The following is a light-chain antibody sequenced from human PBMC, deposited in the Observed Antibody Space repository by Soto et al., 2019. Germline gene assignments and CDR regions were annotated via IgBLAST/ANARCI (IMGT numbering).Light chain of an antibody. CDR1: QSVSNSY. J-gene: IGKJ1*01. CDR2: GAS. Sequence: EIVLTQSPGTLSLSPGERATLSCRASQSVSNSYLAWYQQKPGQGPRLLIYGASSRATGIPDRFSGSGSGTDFTLTISRLEPEEFAVYYCQQYAGSPSTFGQGTKVDIK. CDR3: QQYAGSPST. V-gene: IGKV3-20*01.